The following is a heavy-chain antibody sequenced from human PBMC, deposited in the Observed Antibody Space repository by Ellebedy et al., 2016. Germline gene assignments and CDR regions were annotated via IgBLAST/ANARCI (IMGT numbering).Heavy chain of an antibody. CDR3: ANGGDEPDF. Sequence: GESLKISXVGSGFTFSDYAMHWVRQAPGKGLEWVAVISDDGTKKFYAESLKGRFTISRDDSKRTVYLQMNSLRREDTAVYYCANGGDEPDFWGQGTLV. D-gene: IGHD3-3*01. CDR2: ISDDGTKK. CDR1: GFTFSDYA. J-gene: IGHJ4*02. V-gene: IGHV3-30*18.